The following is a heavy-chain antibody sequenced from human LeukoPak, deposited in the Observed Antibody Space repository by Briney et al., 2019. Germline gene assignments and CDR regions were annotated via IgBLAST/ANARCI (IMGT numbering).Heavy chain of an antibody. D-gene: IGHD1-1*01. V-gene: IGHV4-38-2*02. CDR2: IYHSGST. J-gene: IGHJ6*03. CDR1: GYSISSGYY. CDR3: ARDWNQYYYYYYMDV. Sequence: PSETLSLTCTVSGYSISSGYYWGWIRQPPGKGLEWIWSIYHSGSTYYNPSLKSRVTISVDTSKNQFSLKLSSVTAADTAVYYCARDWNQYYYYYYMDVWGKGTTVTVSS.